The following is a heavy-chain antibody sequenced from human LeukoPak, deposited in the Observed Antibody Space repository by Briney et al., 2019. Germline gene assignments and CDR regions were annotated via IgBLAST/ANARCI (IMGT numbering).Heavy chain of an antibody. CDR3: AKMYGSYGGYFDY. CDR2: ISGSSGST. J-gene: IGHJ4*02. V-gene: IGHV3-23*01. D-gene: IGHD2-15*01. Sequence: GGSLRLSCAASGFTFSSYWMHWVRQAPGKGLVWVSAISGSSGSTYYADSVKGRFTISRDNSKNTLYLQMNSLRAEDTAVYYCAKMYGSYGGYFDYWGQGTLVTVSS. CDR1: GFTFSSYW.